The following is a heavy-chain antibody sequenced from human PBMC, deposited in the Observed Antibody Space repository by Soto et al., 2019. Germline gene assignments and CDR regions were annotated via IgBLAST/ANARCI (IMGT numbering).Heavy chain of an antibody. CDR3: ARGIATGQLDP. Sequence: QVQLVQSGAEVKKPGASVKISCKASGYTFTRYTMNWVRQAPGQRLEWMGWINPDNGNTKSSQKFQDRVIITRETSASTASMDLSSLRSEDTAVYYCARGIATGQLDPWGQGTLVTVSS. D-gene: IGHD2-15*01. J-gene: IGHJ5*02. V-gene: IGHV1-3*01. CDR2: INPDNGNT. CDR1: GYTFTRYT.